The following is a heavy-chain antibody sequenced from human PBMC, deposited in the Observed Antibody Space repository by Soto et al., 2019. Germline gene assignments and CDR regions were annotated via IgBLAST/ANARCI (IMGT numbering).Heavy chain of an antibody. J-gene: IGHJ4*02. V-gene: IGHV3-23*01. CDR2: ISGSGGST. D-gene: IGHD2-15*01. CDR1: GFTFSSYA. CDR3: AKDLKAGVVAAVNLFY. Sequence: PGGSLRLSCGASGFTFSSYAMSWVRQAPGEGLEWVSAISGSGGSTYSADSVKGRFTISRDNSKNTLYLQMNSLRAEDTAVYYCAKDLKAGVVAAVNLFYWGQGTLVTVSS.